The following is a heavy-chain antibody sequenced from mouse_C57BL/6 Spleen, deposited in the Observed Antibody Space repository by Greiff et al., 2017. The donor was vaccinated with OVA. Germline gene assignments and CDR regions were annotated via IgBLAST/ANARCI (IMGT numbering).Heavy chain of an antibody. V-gene: IGHV5-17*01. Sequence: DVMLVESGGGLVKPGGSLKLSCAASGFTFSDYGMHWVRQAPEKGLEWVAYISSGSSTIYYADTVKGRFTISRDNAKNTLFLQMTSLRSEDTAMYYCARDGYGNYGVAYWGQGTLVTVSA. CDR2: ISSGSSTI. J-gene: IGHJ3*01. CDR1: GFTFSDYG. D-gene: IGHD2-10*02. CDR3: ARDGYGNYGVAY.